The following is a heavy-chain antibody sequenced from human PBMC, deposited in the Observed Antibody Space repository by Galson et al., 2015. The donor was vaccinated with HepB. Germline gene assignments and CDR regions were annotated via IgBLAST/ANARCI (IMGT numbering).Heavy chain of an antibody. J-gene: IGHJ4*02. CDR2: IIPIFGTA. V-gene: IGHV1-69*13. Sequence: SVKVSCKASGGTFSSYTISWVRQAPGQGLEWMGGIIPIFGTANYAQKFQGRVTITADESTSTAYMELSSLRSEDTAVYYCARQHYYDSLPVPDYFDYWGQGTLVTVSS. D-gene: IGHD3-22*01. CDR1: GGTFSSYT. CDR3: ARQHYYDSLPVPDYFDY.